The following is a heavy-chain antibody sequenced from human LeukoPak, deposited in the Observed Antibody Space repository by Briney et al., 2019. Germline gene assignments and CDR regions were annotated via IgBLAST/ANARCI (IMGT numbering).Heavy chain of an antibody. CDR3: ASTIMGSGYDYDDY. D-gene: IGHD5-12*01. J-gene: IGHJ4*02. V-gene: IGHV4-4*09. CDR1: GGSISSSY. CDR2: IHTSGNT. Sequence: SETLSLTCTVSGGSISSSYWSWIRQPAGKGLEWIGYIHTSGNTNYNPSLKSRVTISVDTSKNQFSLRLSSVTAADTAVYYCASTIMGSGYDYDDYWGQGTLVTVSS.